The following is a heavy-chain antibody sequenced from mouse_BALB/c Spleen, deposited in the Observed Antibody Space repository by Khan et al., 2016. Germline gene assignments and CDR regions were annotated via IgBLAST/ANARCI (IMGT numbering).Heavy chain of an antibody. CDR1: GYTFTDYY. V-gene: IGHV1-77*01. CDR2: IYPGSGNP. Sequence: VQLQESGAELARPGASVKLSCKASGYTFTDYYINWVKQRTGQGLEWIGEIYPGSGNPYYNEKFKGKATLTADKSSSTAYMQLSSLTSKDSAVYFCASAVYYGTYFDYWGQGTTLTVSS. D-gene: IGHD2-1*01. CDR3: ASAVYYGTYFDY. J-gene: IGHJ2*01.